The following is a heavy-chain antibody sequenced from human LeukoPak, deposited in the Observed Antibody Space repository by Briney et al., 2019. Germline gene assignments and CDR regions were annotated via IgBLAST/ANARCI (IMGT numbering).Heavy chain of an antibody. CDR3: ARGPERTGVGTRYYYDMDV. Sequence: GGSLRLSCAASGFTFSSYAMHWVRQAPGKGLEWVAVISSDGSNKYYADSVKGRFTISRDNSKNTLYLQMNSLRAEDTAVYYCARGPERTGVGTRYYYDMDVWGQGTTVTVSS. J-gene: IGHJ6*02. CDR2: ISSDGSNK. V-gene: IGHV3-30-3*01. CDR1: GFTFSSYA. D-gene: IGHD2-8*01.